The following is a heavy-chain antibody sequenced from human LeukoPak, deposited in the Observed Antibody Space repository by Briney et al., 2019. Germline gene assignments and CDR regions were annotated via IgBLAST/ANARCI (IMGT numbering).Heavy chain of an antibody. CDR3: TRSWYYDFWSGFDY. J-gene: IGHJ4*02. V-gene: IGHV3-30*02. Sequence: GGSLRLSCAASGFTFSSYGMHWVRQAPGKGLEWVAFIRYDGSNKYYADSVKGRFAISRDNSKNTLYLQMNSLRAEDTAVYYCTRSWYYDFWSGFDYWGQGALVTVSS. D-gene: IGHD3-3*01. CDR1: GFTFSSYG. CDR2: IRYDGSNK.